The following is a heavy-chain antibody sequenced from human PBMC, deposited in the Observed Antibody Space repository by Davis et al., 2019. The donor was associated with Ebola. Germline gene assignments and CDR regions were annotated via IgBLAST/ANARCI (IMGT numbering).Heavy chain of an antibody. CDR3: ARVVQEAWGTDFDY. J-gene: IGHJ4*02. CDR2: INSDGSST. D-gene: IGHD3-16*01. V-gene: IGHV3-74*01. Sequence: GESLKISCAASGFTFSSYWMHWVRQAPGKGLVWVSRINSDGSSTSYADSVKGRFTISRDNAKNTLYLQRNSLRAEDTAVYYCARVVQEAWGTDFDYWGQGTLVTVSS. CDR1: GFTFSSYW.